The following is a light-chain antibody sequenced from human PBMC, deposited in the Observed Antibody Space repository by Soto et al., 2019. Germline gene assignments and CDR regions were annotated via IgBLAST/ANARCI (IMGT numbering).Light chain of an antibody. V-gene: IGKV3-11*01. Sequence: EIVLTQSPATLSLSPGERATLSCRASQSVGSFLAWYQQKPGQTPRLLIYDASNRATGIPARFSGSGSGTDFTPTISSLEPEDFAVYFCQQRGNWPLTFGGGTNVEIK. CDR2: DAS. CDR1: QSVGSF. CDR3: QQRGNWPLT. J-gene: IGKJ4*01.